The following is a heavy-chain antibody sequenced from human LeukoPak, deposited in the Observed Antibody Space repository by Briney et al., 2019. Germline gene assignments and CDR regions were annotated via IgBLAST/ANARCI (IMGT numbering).Heavy chain of an antibody. V-gene: IGHV1-3*03. CDR3: ARENREWELFGTYDY. J-gene: IGHJ4*02. Sequence: ASVKVSCKASGYTFTNYAMHLVRQAPGQRLEWMGWINTGNGNTKYSQEFQGRVTITRDTSASTAYMELSSLRSEDMALYYCARENREWELFGTYDYWGQGTLVTVSS. CDR2: INTGNGNT. D-gene: IGHD1-26*01. CDR1: GYTFTNYA.